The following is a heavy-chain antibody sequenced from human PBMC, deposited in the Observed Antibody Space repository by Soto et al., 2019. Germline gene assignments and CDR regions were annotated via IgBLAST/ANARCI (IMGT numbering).Heavy chain of an antibody. Sequence: QLQLQESGPGLVKPSETLSLTCTVSGGSISSRSYYWGWIRQPPGKGLEWIGSIYYSGSTYYNPSLKSRVTISVDPSKDQFSLKLGSVTAADTAVYYCALQRYYESSCYYSDYWGQGTLVTVS. CDR2: IYYSGST. CDR1: GGSISSRSYY. D-gene: IGHD3-22*01. J-gene: IGHJ4*02. CDR3: ALQRYYESSCYYSDY. V-gene: IGHV4-39*01.